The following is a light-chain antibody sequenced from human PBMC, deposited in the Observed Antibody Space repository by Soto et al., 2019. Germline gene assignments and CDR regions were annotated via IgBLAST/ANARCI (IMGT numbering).Light chain of an antibody. Sequence: EIVLTQSPGTLSLSPGERATLSSRASQSVSSTYLAWYQQKPGQAPRLLIYGASSRATGIPDRFSGSGSGTDFTLTISRLEPEDFAVYYCQQYGGSTGYTFGQGTKLEIK. J-gene: IGKJ2*01. CDR3: QQYGGSTGYT. V-gene: IGKV3-20*01. CDR1: QSVSSTY. CDR2: GAS.